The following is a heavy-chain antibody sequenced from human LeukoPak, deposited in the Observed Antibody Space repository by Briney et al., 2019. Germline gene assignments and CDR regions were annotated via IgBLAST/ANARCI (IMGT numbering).Heavy chain of an antibody. CDR1: GFIFSNYA. Sequence: GGSLRLSCVGSGFIFSNYALIWVRQAPGKGLEWVSAISSAGAYCADSVRGRFIMSRDNSKNTLYLQMNSLRDEDTAIYYCARDPNGDYVGAFAFWGQGTMVTVSS. CDR2: ISSAGA. J-gene: IGHJ3*01. V-gene: IGHV3-23*01. D-gene: IGHD4-17*01. CDR3: ARDPNGDYVGAFAF.